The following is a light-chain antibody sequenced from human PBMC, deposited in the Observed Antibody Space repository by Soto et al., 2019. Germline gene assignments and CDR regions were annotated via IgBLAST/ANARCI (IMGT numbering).Light chain of an antibody. J-gene: IGKJ3*01. Sequence: EIVLTQSPATLSVSPGDRVTLSCRASQSVDINLAWYQQRAGQAPRLLVYGASTKATDMPGRFSGRGSGTEFTLTINNLQSEDFAVYYCQQRGDWPLTFGPGTKVDIK. CDR3: QQRGDWPLT. CDR1: QSVDIN. CDR2: GAS. V-gene: IGKV3-15*01.